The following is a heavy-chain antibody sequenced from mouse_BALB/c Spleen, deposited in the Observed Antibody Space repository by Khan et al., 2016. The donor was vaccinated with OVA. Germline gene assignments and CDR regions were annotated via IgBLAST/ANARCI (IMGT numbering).Heavy chain of an antibody. CDR2: IDPANGNT. J-gene: IGHJ4*01. V-gene: IGHV14-3*02. D-gene: IGHD1-1*02. Sequence: VQLKQSGAELVKPRASVKLSCTASGFNIEDTYIHWVMQRPEQGLEWIGRIDPANGNTKYDPKFQGKATITADTSSNTAYLQLSSLTSEDTAVYYCARGGWSYTMDYWGQGTSVTVSS. CDR1: GFNIEDTY. CDR3: ARGGWSYTMDY.